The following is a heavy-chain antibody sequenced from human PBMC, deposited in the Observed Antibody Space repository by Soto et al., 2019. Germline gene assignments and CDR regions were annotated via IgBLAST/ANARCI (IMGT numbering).Heavy chain of an antibody. V-gene: IGHV4-59*08. Sequence: PSETLSLTCTVSGGSISSYYWSWIRQPPGKGLEWIGYIYYSGSTNYNPSLKSRVTISVDTSKNQFSLKLSSVTAADTAVYYCARQVVVVPAAILPPSHYYYYYTDVWGKGTTVTVSS. CDR3: ARQVVVVPAAILPPSHYYYYYTDV. CDR2: IYYSGST. D-gene: IGHD2-2*02. CDR1: GGSISSYY. J-gene: IGHJ6*03.